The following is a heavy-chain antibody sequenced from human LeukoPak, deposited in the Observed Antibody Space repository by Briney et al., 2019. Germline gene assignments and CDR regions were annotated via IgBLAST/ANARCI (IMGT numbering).Heavy chain of an antibody. V-gene: IGHV2-5*02. CDR2: IFWDDDK. CDR1: GFSLSTTGVA. D-gene: IGHD3-22*01. CDR3: ARIRYYYDSSGAHPFDY. J-gene: IGHJ4*02. Sequence: SGPTLVNPTQTLTLTCTFSGFSLSTTGVAVGWIRQPPGKALEWLALIFWDDDKKYSPSLRGRVTVTKDTSNNQVVLTMTNMDPADTATYYCARIRYYYDSSGAHPFDYWGQGTLVTVSS.